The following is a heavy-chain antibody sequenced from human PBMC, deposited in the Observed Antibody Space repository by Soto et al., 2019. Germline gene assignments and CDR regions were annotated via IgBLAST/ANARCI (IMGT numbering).Heavy chain of an antibody. V-gene: IGHV4-30-2*06. D-gene: IGHD6-19*01. CDR1: GGSFRDDGYS. CDR3: ATSSSGWPDWFDP. CDR2: IFHSGST. J-gene: IGHJ5*02. Sequence: SSETLSLTCTVSGGSFRDDGYSWNWIRQSPGKGLEWIGCIFHSGSTLYSPSLKSRVSMSLDVSKNQFSLALTSVTAADTAVYYCATSSSGWPDWFDPWSPGSLVTSPQ.